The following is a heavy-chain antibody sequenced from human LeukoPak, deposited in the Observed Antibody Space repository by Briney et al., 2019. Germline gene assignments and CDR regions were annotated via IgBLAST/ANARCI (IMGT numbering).Heavy chain of an antibody. J-gene: IGHJ3*02. CDR2: ISGSGSST. CDR1: GFTFSSYA. CDR3: AKDQGVVVATEDAFDI. Sequence: PGGSLRLSCAASGFTFSSYAMSWVRQAPGKGLEGVSAISGSGSSTYYADSVKGRFTISRDNSKNTLYLQMNSLRAEDTAVYYCAKDQGVVVATEDAFDIWGQGTMVTVSS. V-gene: IGHV3-23*01. D-gene: IGHD6-19*01.